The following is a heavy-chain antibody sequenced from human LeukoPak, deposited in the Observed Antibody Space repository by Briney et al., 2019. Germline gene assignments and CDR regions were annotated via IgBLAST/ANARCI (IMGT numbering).Heavy chain of an antibody. V-gene: IGHV3-23*01. CDR1: GFTFSSYA. Sequence: GGSLRLSCAASGFTFSSYAMSWVRQAPGKGLEWVSAISGSGGSTCYADSVKGRFTISRDNSKNTLYLQMNSLRAEDTAVYYCARVNRYNWFDPWGQGTLVTVSS. CDR3: ARVNRYNWFDP. CDR2: ISGSGGST. J-gene: IGHJ5*02. D-gene: IGHD3-22*01.